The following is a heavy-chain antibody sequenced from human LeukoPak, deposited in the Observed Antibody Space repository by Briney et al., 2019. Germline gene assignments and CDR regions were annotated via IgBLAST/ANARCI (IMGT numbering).Heavy chain of an antibody. CDR1: GYTFTSYD. CDR2: MNPNSGNT. D-gene: IGHD6-19*01. J-gene: IGHJ5*02. CDR3: ARGNGRRYSSGWTMFDP. V-gene: IGHV1-8*01. Sequence: WASVKVSCKASGYTFTSYDISWVRQATGQGLEWMGWMNPNSGNTGYAQKFQGRVTMTRNTSISTAYMELSSLRSEDTAVYYCARGNGRRYSSGWTMFDPWGQGTLVTVSS.